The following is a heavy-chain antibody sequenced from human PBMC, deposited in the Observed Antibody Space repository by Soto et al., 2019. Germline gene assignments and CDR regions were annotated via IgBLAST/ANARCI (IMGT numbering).Heavy chain of an antibody. J-gene: IGHJ4*02. CDR1: GFPFSSYA. CDR3: AKDRLAGGFDY. V-gene: IGHV3-23*01. Sequence: GGSLRLSCAASGFPFSSYAMSWVRQAPGKGLEWVSAISGSGGSTFYADSVKGRFTISRDTSRNTVYLQMNSLRADDTAVYYCAKDRLAGGFDYWGQGTLVTVSS. CDR2: ISGSGGST. D-gene: IGHD3-16*01.